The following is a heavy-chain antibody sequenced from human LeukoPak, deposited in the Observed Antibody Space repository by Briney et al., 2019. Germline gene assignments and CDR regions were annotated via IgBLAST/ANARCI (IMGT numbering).Heavy chain of an antibody. CDR1: GYTFTGYY. J-gene: IGHJ5*02. CDR2: INPNTGGT. CDR3: ARVQSLRVVRCFDP. Sequence: ASVKVSCKASGYTFTGYYMHWVRQAPGQGLEWMGWINPNTGGTNNAQKFQGRVTMTRDTSISTAYMDLSRLTSDDTAVYYCARVQSLRVVRCFDPWGQGTLVTVSS. V-gene: IGHV1-2*02. D-gene: IGHD4-17*01.